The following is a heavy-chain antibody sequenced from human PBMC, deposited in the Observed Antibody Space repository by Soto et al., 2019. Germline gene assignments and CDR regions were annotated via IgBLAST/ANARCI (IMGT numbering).Heavy chain of an antibody. V-gene: IGHV3-21*01. D-gene: IGHD3-3*01. CDR2: ISSSSSYI. CDR1: GFPFSSYS. Sequence: PGWSLRLSCAASGFPFSSYSMNWVRQAPGKGLEWVSSISSSSSYIYYADSVKGRFTISRDNAKNSLYLQMNSLRAEETAVYYCAIFGEAAGKTYYFDYWGQGTLVTASS. CDR3: AIFGEAAGKTYYFDY. J-gene: IGHJ4*02.